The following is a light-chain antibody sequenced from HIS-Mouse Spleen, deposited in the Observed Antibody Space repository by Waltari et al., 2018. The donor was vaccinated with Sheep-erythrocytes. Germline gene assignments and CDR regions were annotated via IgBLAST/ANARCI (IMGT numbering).Light chain of an antibody. J-gene: IGKJ1*01. CDR1: QSVLYSSNNKNY. CDR2: AAS. Sequence: DIVMTQSPDSLAVSLGERATINCKSSQSVLYSSNNKNYLAWYQQKPGKAPKHLIYAASSLQSGVPSRFSGSGSGTDFTLTISSLQPEDFATYYCQQANSFPQTFGQGTKVEIK. CDR3: QQANSFPQT. V-gene: IGKV4-1*01.